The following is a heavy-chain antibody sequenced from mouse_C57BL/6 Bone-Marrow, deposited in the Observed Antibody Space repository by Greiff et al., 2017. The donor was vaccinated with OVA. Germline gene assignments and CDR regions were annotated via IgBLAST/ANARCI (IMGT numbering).Heavy chain of an antibody. CDR3: ARSGYSNDFDY. V-gene: IGHV1-26*01. CDR1: GYTFTDYY. CDR2: INPNNGGT. Sequence: EVKLQQSGPELVKPGASVKISCKASGYTFTDYYMNWVKQSHGKSLEWIGDINPNNGGTSYNQKFKGKATLTVDKSSSTAYMELRSLTSEDSAVYYCARSGYSNDFDYWGQGTTLTVSS. J-gene: IGHJ2*01. D-gene: IGHD2-5*01.